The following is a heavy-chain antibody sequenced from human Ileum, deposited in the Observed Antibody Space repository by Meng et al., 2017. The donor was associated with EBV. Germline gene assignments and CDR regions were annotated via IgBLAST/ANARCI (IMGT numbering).Heavy chain of an antibody. D-gene: IGHD3-22*01. CDR1: GYSISSTNW. Sequence: QGRLQESGPGLVKPSDTLSLTCVVSGYSISSTNWWGWIRQPPGKGLEWIGYIYYSGSTSYNPSLKSRVTMSVDTSKNQFSLNLNSVTAVDTAVYYCARNVPGTSAYYDWGQGTLVTVSS. J-gene: IGHJ4*02. CDR2: IYYSGST. CDR3: ARNVPGTSAYYD. V-gene: IGHV4-28*01.